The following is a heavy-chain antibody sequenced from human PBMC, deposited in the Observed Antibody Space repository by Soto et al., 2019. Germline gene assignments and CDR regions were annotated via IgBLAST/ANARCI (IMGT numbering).Heavy chain of an antibody. CDR3: TTDGLGDYDPYYFSH. V-gene: IGHV3-15*01. J-gene: IGHJ4*02. Sequence: EVQLVESGGGLVKPGGSLRLSCAASGFTFTNAWMSWVRQAPGKGLEWVGRIKSKTNGGTIDYAAPVKGRFSISRDDSTNTLYRQMNSRKTDETAVYYYTTDGLGDYDPYYFSHWGQGTVV. D-gene: IGHD4-17*01. CDR1: GFTFTNAW. CDR2: IKSKTNGGTI.